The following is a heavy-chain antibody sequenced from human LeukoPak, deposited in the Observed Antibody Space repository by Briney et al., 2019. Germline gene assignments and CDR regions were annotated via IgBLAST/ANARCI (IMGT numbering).Heavy chain of an antibody. J-gene: IGHJ4*02. Sequence: GGSLRLSCAASGFTFSSYSMNWVRQAPGKGLEWVSSISSSSSYIYYADSVKGRFTISRDNSKNTLYLQMNSLRAEDTAVYFCAKQNTVTRGPVDYWGQGTLVTVSS. CDR3: AKQNTVTRGPVDY. CDR1: GFTFSSYS. V-gene: IGHV3-21*01. D-gene: IGHD4-17*01. CDR2: ISSSSSYI.